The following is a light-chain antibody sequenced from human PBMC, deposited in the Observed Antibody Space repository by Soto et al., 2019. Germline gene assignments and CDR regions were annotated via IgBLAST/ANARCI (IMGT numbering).Light chain of an antibody. J-gene: IGKJ2*01. CDR1: QSLLHSNGYNF. V-gene: IGKV2-28*01. CDR3: MQALQTPPYT. Sequence: DIVMTQSPLSLPVTPGEPASISCRSSQSLLHSNGYNFLDWYLQKPGQSPQLLIHLGSNRASGVPDRFIGSGSGTDFTLKISRVEAEDVGVYYCMQALQTPPYTFGQGTKVDTK. CDR2: LGS.